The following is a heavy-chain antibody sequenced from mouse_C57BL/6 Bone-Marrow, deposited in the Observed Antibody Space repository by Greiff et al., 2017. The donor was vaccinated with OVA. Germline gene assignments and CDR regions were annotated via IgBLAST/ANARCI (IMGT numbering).Heavy chain of an antibody. V-gene: IGHV2-3*01. Sequence: VKVVESGPGLVAPSQSLSITCTVSGFSFTSYGVSWVRQPPGKGLEWLGVIWGYGSTNYHSALISRLSISKDNSKSQVFLKLNSLQTADTATYYCAKEGTLDCYRYFDVWGTGTTITVTS. CDR1: GFSFTSYG. J-gene: IGHJ1*03. CDR3: AKEGTLDCYRYFDV. CDR2: IWGYGST. D-gene: IGHD3-3*01.